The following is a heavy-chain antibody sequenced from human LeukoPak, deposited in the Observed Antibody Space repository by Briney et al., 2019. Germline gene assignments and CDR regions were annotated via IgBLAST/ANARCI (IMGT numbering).Heavy chain of an antibody. J-gene: IGHJ4*02. CDR3: ARDAGVVPYYFDY. CDR2: IYYSGST. V-gene: IGHV4-59*01. D-gene: IGHD3-3*01. CDR1: GGSISSYY. Sequence: ASETLSLNCTVSGGSISSYYWSWIRQPPGKGLEWIGYIYYSGSTNYNPSLKSRVTISVDTSKNQFSLKLSSVTAADTAVYYCARDAGVVPYYFDYWGQGTLVTVSS.